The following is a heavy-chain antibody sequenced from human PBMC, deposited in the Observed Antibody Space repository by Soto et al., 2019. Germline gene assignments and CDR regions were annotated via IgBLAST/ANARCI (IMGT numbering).Heavy chain of an antibody. D-gene: IGHD3-3*01. CDR3: ARGVRFLELFNENYFDY. J-gene: IGHJ4*02. CDR1: GGSINLYY. V-gene: IGHV4-59*08. CDR2: ISYSGSSI. Sequence: PSETLSLTCTVSGGSINLYYWSWLRQPPGKGLEWVASISYSGSSINYSPSLKSRLTISVDTSNNQFSLKVNSVTASDTAVYYCARGVRFLELFNENYFDYWGQGTLVSVSS.